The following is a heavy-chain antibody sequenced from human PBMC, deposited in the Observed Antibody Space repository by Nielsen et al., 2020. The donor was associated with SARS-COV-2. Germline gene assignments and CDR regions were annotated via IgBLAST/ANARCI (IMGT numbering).Heavy chain of an antibody. V-gene: IGHV3-21*01. J-gene: IGHJ3*02. CDR2: ISSSSSYI. CDR1: GFTFSSYS. D-gene: IGHD3-3*01. Sequence: GESLKISCAASGFTFSSYSMNWVRRAPGKGLEWVSSISSSSSYIYYADSVKGRFTISRDNSKNTLYLQMNSLRAEDTAVYYCAREKNPLEWLLREGGAFDIWGQGTMVTVSS. CDR3: AREKNPLEWLLREGGAFDI.